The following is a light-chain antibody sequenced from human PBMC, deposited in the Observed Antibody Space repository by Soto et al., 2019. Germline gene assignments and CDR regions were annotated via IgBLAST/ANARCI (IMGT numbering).Light chain of an antibody. CDR1: SCDVGGYTY. V-gene: IGLV2-8*01. Sequence: QSVLTQPPSESGSPGQSVAISCPGTSCDVGGYTYVSWYQQYPGKAPKLMIYEVNKRPSGVPDRFPGSKSGNTASLTVSGLQAEDEADYYCSSYPGSSNVFGTGTKVTV. CDR3: SSYPGSSNV. J-gene: IGLJ1*01. CDR2: EVN.